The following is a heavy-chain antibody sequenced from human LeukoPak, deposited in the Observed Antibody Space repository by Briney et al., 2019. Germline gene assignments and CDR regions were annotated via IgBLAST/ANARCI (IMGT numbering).Heavy chain of an antibody. CDR1: GLSFSNFA. J-gene: IGHJ2*01. Sequence: PGGSLRLSCATSGLSFSNFAMNWVRQAPGKGLEWISYINYDNRTIYYADSVKGRFVISRDGAKNTVFLQLNSLRVEDTAVYYCATASYYDTSGFKSYWYFDIWGRGTLVAVSS. D-gene: IGHD3-22*01. CDR3: ATASYYDTSGFKSYWYFDI. CDR2: INYDNRTI. V-gene: IGHV3-48*01.